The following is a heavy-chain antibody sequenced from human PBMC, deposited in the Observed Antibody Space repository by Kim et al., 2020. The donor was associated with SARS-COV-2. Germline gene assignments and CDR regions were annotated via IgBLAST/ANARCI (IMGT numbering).Heavy chain of an antibody. Sequence: SETLSLTCTVSGGSISSYYWSWIRQPPGKGLEWIGYIYYSGSTNYNPSLKSRVTISVDTSKNQFSLKLSSVTAADTAVYYCARVRNYYDSSGYYLADAFDIWGQGTMVTVSS. D-gene: IGHD3-22*01. V-gene: IGHV4-59*01. CDR2: IYYSGST. CDR3: ARVRNYYDSSGYYLADAFDI. CDR1: GGSISSYY. J-gene: IGHJ3*02.